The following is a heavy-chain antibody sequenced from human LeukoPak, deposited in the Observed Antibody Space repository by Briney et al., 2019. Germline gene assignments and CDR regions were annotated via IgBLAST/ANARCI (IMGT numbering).Heavy chain of an antibody. CDR1: GLSISNFW. CDR3: VTDGDKWNDFEY. J-gene: IGHJ4*02. Sequence: GGSLRLSCAASGLSISNFWMHWVRQAPGKGLEWVAIIDKDGNEIKYVDSVKGRFTLSGDNAKNSVYLQMNSLRTEDTALYYCVTDGDKWNDFEYWGQGTLVTVSS. V-gene: IGHV3-7*01. CDR2: IDKDGNEI. D-gene: IGHD1-1*01.